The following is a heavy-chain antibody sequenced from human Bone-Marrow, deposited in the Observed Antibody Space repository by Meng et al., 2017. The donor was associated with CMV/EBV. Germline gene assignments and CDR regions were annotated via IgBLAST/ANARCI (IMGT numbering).Heavy chain of an antibody. D-gene: IGHD3-3*01. CDR2: TYYRSKWYN. CDR1: GDSVSSNSAA. V-gene: IGHV6-1*01. Sequence: LRLSCAISGDSVSSNSAAWNWIRQSPSRGLEWLGRTYYRSKWYNDYAVSVKSRITINPDTSKNQFSLQLNSVTPEDTAVYYCARAYYDAPPGTKWGQGTLVTVSS. J-gene: IGHJ4*02. CDR3: ARAYYDAPPGTK.